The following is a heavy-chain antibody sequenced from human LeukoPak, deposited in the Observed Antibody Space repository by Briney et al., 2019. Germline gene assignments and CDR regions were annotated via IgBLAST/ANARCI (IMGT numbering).Heavy chain of an antibody. CDR2: ISGSGGST. D-gene: IGHD3-10*01. CDR3: ARDKGTVRGVENYYFDY. Sequence: GGSLRLSCAASGFTFSSYAMSWVRQAPGKGLEWVSAISGSGGSTYYADSVKGRFTISRDNSKNTLYLQMNSLRAEDTAVYYCARDKGTVRGVENYYFDYWGQGTLVTVSS. CDR1: GFTFSSYA. J-gene: IGHJ4*02. V-gene: IGHV3-23*01.